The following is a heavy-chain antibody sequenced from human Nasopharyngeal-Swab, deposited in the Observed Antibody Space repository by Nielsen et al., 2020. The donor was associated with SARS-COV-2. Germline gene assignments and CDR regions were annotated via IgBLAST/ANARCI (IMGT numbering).Heavy chain of an antibody. D-gene: IGHD2-21*02. CDR2: ISAYNGNT. CDR3: ARDRVVVVTGSSSDYYYYGMDV. CDR1: GYTFTSYG. V-gene: IGHV1-18*01. Sequence: SVKVSCKASGYTFTSYGISWVRQAPGQGLEWMGWISAYNGNTNYAQKLQGRVTMTTDTSTSTAYMELRSLRSDDTAVYYCARDRVVVVTGSSSDYYYYGMDVWGQGTTVTVSS. J-gene: IGHJ6*02.